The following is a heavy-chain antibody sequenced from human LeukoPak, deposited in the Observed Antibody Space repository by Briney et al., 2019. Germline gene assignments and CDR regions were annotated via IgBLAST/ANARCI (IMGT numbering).Heavy chain of an antibody. J-gene: IGHJ3*02. CDR3: ARANMITFGGVIVLDAFDI. CDR1: GYTFTSYG. Sequence: GASVKVSCKASGYTFTSYGVSWVRQAPGQGLEWMGWISAYTGNTNYAQKLQGRVTMTTDTSTRTAYMELRSLISDDTAVYYCARANMITFGGVIVLDAFDIWGQGTMVTVSS. D-gene: IGHD3-16*02. CDR2: ISAYTGNT. V-gene: IGHV1-18*01.